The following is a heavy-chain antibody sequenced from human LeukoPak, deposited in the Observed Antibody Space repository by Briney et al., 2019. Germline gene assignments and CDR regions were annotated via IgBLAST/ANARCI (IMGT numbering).Heavy chain of an antibody. J-gene: IGHJ4*02. CDR2: IYYSEST. V-gene: IGHV4-59*01. Sequence: SETLSLTCTVSGGSISSYYWSWIRQPPGKGLEWIGYIYYSESTNYNPSLKSRVTISVDTSKNQFSLKLSSVTAADTAVYYCARAQGYCSSTSCYDAFDYWGQGTLVTVSS. CDR3: ARAQGYCSSTSCYDAFDY. D-gene: IGHD2-2*01. CDR1: GGSISSYY.